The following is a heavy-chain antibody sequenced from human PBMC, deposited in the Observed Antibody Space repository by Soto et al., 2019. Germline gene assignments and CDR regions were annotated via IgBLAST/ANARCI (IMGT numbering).Heavy chain of an antibody. J-gene: IGHJ4*02. D-gene: IGHD7-27*01. CDR1: GGSMSSGIYY. CDR3: ARRWGTYFDY. CDR2: TSYSGTT. V-gene: IGHV4-61*01. Sequence: PSETLSLTCTVSGGSMSSGIYYWSWIRQPPGKGLECIGYTSYSGTTYYNTSLKSRVTMSVDTSKNQFSLKLSSVTAADTAVYYCARRWGTYFDYWGQGTLVTVSS.